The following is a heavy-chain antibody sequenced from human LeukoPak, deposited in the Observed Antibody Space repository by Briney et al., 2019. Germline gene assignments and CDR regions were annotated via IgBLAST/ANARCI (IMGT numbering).Heavy chain of an antibody. Sequence: SETLSLTCTVSGGPISGYYWSWIRQPPGKGLEWIGYIYYTGITAYNPSLGSRVTISVDRSNNQFSLRLTSVTAADTAVYYCARLHSSRAEEFDPWGQGTLVTVSS. CDR3: ARLHSSRAEEFDP. J-gene: IGHJ5*02. CDR2: IYYTGIT. CDR1: GGPISGYY. V-gene: IGHV4-59*01.